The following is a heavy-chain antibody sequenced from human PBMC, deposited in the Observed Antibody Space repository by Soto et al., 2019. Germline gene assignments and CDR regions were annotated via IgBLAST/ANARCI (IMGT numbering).Heavy chain of an antibody. CDR2: INSDGSIT. CDR1: GFTFSSYW. V-gene: IGHV3-74*01. J-gene: IGHJ4*02. D-gene: IGHD3-16*02. CDR3: VRYPRSVGGSHRPDY. Sequence: EVQLVESGGGLVQPGGSLRLSCAASGFTFSSYWMHWVRQVPEKGLVWVSRINSDGSITNYADAVKGRFTISRDNVKNTLYLQMNSLRAEDTAVYYCVRYPRSVGGSHRPDYWGQGTLVTVSS.